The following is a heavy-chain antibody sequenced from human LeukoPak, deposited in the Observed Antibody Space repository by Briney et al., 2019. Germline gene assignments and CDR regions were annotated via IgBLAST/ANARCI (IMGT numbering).Heavy chain of an antibody. CDR2: ISGSGGST. D-gene: IGHD6-13*01. Sequence: GGSLRLSCAASGFTFSSYAMSWVRQAPVKGLEWVSAISGSGGSTYYADSVKGRFTISRDNSKNTLYLQMNSLRAEDTAVYYCAKDPGSSSPGPLDYWGQGTLVTVSS. J-gene: IGHJ4*02. CDR1: GFTFSSYA. CDR3: AKDPGSSSPGPLDY. V-gene: IGHV3-23*01.